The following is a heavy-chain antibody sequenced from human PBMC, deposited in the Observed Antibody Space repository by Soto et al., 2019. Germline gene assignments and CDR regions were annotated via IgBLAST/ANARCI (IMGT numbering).Heavy chain of an antibody. CDR1: GFTFSSYG. CDR2: ISYDGSNK. V-gene: IGHV3-30*18. CDR3: AKDWSSSVRFDP. Sequence: GGSLRLSCAASGFTFSSYGMHWVRQAPGKGLEWVAVISYDGSNKYYADSVKGRFTISRDNSKNTLYLQMNSLRAEDTAVYYCAKDWSSSVRFDPWGQGTLVTVSS. D-gene: IGHD6-6*01. J-gene: IGHJ5*02.